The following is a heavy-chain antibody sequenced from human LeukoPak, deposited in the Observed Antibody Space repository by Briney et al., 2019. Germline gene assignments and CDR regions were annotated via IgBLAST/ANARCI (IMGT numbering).Heavy chain of an antibody. V-gene: IGHV4-4*02. Sequence: SGTLSLTCAVSGGSISSSNWWSWVRQPPGKGLEWIGYIYYSGSTNYNPSLKSRVTISVDTSKNQFSLKLSSVTAADTAVYYCARHGHCSGGSCYSYNWFDPWGQGTLVTVSS. CDR3: ARHGHCSGGSCYSYNWFDP. D-gene: IGHD2-15*01. CDR2: IYYSGST. J-gene: IGHJ5*02. CDR1: GGSISSSNW.